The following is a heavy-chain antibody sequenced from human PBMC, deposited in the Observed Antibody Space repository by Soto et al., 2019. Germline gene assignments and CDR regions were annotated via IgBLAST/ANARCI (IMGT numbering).Heavy chain of an antibody. CDR1: GDTLSSYA. V-gene: IGHV1-69*06. J-gene: IGHJ4*02. CDR3: ARGGFSSSWRFDY. Sequence: QVQLVQSGAEVRKPGSSVKVSCKASGDTLSSYAISWVRQAPGQGLEWMGGIVPFIGTTNYAQNFQGRVTITADKSTSTTYMELTSLRSEDTAVYYCARGGFSSSWRFDYWGQGALVTVSS. D-gene: IGHD6-13*01. CDR2: IVPFIGTT.